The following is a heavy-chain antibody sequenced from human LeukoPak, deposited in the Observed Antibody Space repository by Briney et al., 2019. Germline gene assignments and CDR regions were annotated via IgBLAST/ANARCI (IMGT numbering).Heavy chain of an antibody. Sequence: VGSLRLSCAASGFTFSDYYMSWIRQAPGKGLEWVSYISGSSSSTVYADSVKGRFTISRDNAKNSLCLQMNSLRAEDTAVYYCARAERMGGDYWGQGTLVTVSS. CDR3: ARAERMGGDY. CDR1: GFTFSDYY. D-gene: IGHD3-16*01. V-gene: IGHV3-11*05. J-gene: IGHJ4*02. CDR2: ISGSSSST.